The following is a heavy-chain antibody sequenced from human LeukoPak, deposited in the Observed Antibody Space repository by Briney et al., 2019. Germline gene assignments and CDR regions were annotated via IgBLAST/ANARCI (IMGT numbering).Heavy chain of an antibody. V-gene: IGHV4-39*01. CDR3: ARHYYGSGSNRPYYFDY. CDR2: IYYSGST. CDR1: GGSISSSSYY. Sequence: PSETLSLTCTVSGGSISSSSYYWGWIRQPPGKGLEWIGSIYYSGSTYYNPSLKSRVTISVDTSKNQFSLKLSSVTAADTAVYYCARHYYGSGSNRPYYFDYWGQGTLFTVSS. J-gene: IGHJ4*02. D-gene: IGHD3-10*01.